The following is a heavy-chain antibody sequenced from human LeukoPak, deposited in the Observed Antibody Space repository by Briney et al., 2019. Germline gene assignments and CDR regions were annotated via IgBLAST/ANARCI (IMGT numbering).Heavy chain of an antibody. CDR1: GFTVSSNY. CDR3: ARDQLVGAEYYFDY. V-gene: IGHV3-66*02. J-gene: IGHJ4*02. Sequence: GGSLRLSCAASGFTVSSNYMSWVRQAPGKGLEWVSVIYSGGSTYYADSVKGRFTISRDNSKNTLYLQMNSLRAEDTAVYYCARDQLVGAEYYFDYRGQGTLVTVSS. CDR2: IYSGGST. D-gene: IGHD1-26*01.